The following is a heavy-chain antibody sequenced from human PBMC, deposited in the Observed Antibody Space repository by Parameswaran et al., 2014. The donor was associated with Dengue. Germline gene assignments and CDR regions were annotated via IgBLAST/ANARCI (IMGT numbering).Heavy chain of an antibody. V-gene: IGHV4-59*01. D-gene: IGHD3-3*01. Sequence: RWIRQPPGKGLEWIGYIYYSGSTNYNPSLKSRVTISVDTSKNQFSLKLSSVTAADTAVYYCARGPKGITIFGVVPGPYYYMDVWGKGTTVTVSS. CDR3: ARGPKGITIFGVVPGPYYYMDV. J-gene: IGHJ6*03. CDR2: IYYSGST.